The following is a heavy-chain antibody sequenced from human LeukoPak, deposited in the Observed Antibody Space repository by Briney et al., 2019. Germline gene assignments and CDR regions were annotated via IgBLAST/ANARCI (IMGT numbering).Heavy chain of an antibody. CDR2: IIAMFGPV. D-gene: IGHD6-6*01. J-gene: IGHJ6*03. V-gene: IGHV1-69*13. CDR3: AREISIEQPPYFYYMDV. CDR1: GDTLSSHG. Sequence: SVKVSRKASGDTLSSHGFSWVRQAPGQGLEWMGGIIAMFGPVNYAQNFQGRVTITADESTSTAYMDLSSLRSEDTAVYYCAREISIEQPPYFYYMDVWGKGTPVTVSS.